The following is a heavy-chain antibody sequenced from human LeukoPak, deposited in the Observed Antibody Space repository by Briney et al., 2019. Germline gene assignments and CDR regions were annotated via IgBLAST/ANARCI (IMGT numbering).Heavy chain of an antibody. CDR3: ARTSREAAAGTVHFDY. CDR1: GDSVSSNSAA. V-gene: IGHV6-1*01. Sequence: SQTLSLTCAISGDSVSSNSAAWNWIRQSPSRGLEWLGRTYYGSKWYNDYAVSVKSRITINPDTSKNQFSLQLNSVTPEDTAVYYCARTSREAAAGTVHFDYWGQGTLVTVSS. D-gene: IGHD6-13*01. CDR2: TYYGSKWYN. J-gene: IGHJ4*02.